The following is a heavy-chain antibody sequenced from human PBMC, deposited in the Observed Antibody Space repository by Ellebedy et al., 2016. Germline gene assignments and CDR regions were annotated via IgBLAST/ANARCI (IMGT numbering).Heavy chain of an antibody. V-gene: IGHV4-59*01. CDR2: IYYSGST. CDR3: ARDRRGGYSYGPISYYYYGMDV. D-gene: IGHD5-18*01. J-gene: IGHJ6*02. Sequence: SETLSLTCTVSGGSISSYYWSWIRQPPGKGLEWIGYIYYSGSTNYNPSLKSRVTISVDTSKNQFSLKLSSVTAADTAVYYCARDRRGGYSYGPISYYYYGMDVWGQGTTVTVSS. CDR1: GGSISSYY.